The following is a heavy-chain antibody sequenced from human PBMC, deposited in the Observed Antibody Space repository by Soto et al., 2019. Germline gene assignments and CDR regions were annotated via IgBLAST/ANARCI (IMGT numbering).Heavy chain of an antibody. CDR2: ISYDGSNK. CDR3: AKELHKLGYCSSTSCPEPLIDY. J-gene: IGHJ4*02. CDR1: GFTFSSYG. Sequence: QVQLVESGGGVVQPGRSLRLSCAASGFTFSSYGMHWVRQAPGKGLEWVAVISYDGSNKYYADSVKGRFTISRDNSKNTLYLQMNSLRAEDTAVYYCAKELHKLGYCSSTSCPEPLIDYWGQGTLVTVSS. D-gene: IGHD2-2*01. V-gene: IGHV3-30*18.